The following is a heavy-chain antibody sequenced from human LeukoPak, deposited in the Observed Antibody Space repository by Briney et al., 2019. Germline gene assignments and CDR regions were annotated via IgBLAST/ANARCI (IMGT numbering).Heavy chain of an antibody. Sequence: PGGSLRLSCAASGFTFSNAWMSWVRQAPGKGLEWVGRIKSKNGGGTSDYAAPVKGRFTISRDDSKNTLYLQMNSLKTEDTAVYYCTTQGVYYDSSGYYPNYSDYWGQGTLVTVSS. CDR1: GFTFSNAW. J-gene: IGHJ4*02. CDR2: IKSKNGGGTS. V-gene: IGHV3-15*01. CDR3: TTQGVYYDSSGYYPNYSDY. D-gene: IGHD3-22*01.